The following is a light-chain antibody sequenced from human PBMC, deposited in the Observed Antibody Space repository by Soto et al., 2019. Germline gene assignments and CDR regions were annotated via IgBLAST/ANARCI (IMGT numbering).Light chain of an antibody. J-gene: IGLJ1*01. CDR2: EVS. CDR1: SNDIGAYKY. Sequence: QSAVTQPACVSGSPGQSITISCTGSSNDIGAYKYVSWYQQYPGKAPKLIIFEVSNRPSGVSNRFSGSKSGNTASLTIAGLQAEDEADYHCSSYTTGSTLYVFGGGTKLTVL. CDR3: SSYTTGSTLYV. V-gene: IGLV2-14*01.